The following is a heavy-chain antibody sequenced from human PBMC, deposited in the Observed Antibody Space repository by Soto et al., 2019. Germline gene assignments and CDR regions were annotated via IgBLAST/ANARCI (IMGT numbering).Heavy chain of an antibody. CDR3: ARGNDYGDYYFDY. J-gene: IGHJ4*02. CDR2: IYYSGGT. Sequence: SETMSLTCTVSSGSISFYYWSWIRQPPGKGLEWIGYIYYSGGTNYNPSLKSRVTISVDTSKNQFSLKLSSVTAADTAVYYCARGNDYGDYYFDYWGQGTLVTVSS. CDR1: SGSISFYY. D-gene: IGHD4-17*01. V-gene: IGHV4-59*01.